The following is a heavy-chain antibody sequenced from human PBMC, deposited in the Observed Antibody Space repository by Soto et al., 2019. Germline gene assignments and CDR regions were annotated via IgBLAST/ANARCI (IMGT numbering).Heavy chain of an antibody. CDR3: VRHAPYRSGWANRNDY. J-gene: IGHJ4*02. V-gene: IGHV4-39*01. CDR2: VYYSGSA. D-gene: IGHD6-19*01. Sequence: QLQLQESGPGLVKPSETLSLTCTVSGASISSSTFYWGWIRQPPGKGLEWIGTVYYSGSAYYNPSLRRRLTISVGTSKNQFSLKLSSVTAADTALYYCVRHAPYRSGWANRNDYWGQGTLVTVSS. CDR1: GASISSSTFY.